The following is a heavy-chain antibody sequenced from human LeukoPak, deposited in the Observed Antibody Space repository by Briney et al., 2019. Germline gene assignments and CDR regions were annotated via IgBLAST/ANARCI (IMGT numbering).Heavy chain of an antibody. V-gene: IGHV4-34*01. CDR2: INHSGST. J-gene: IGHJ4*02. Sequence: SETLSLTCAVYGGSFSGYYWSWIRQPPGKWLEWIGEINHSGSTNYNPSLKSRVTISVDTSKNQFSLKLSSVTAADTAVYYCAIVTSIAAVDYWGQGTLVTVSS. CDR1: GGSFSGYY. CDR3: AIVTSIAAVDY. D-gene: IGHD6-25*01.